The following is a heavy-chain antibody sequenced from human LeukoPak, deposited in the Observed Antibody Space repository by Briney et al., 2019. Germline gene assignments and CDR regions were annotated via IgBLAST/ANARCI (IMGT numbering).Heavy chain of an antibody. J-gene: IGHJ6*03. V-gene: IGHV3-21*01. CDR2: MSGSGDST. Sequence: GGSLRLSCAASGFIFSSYGMSWVRQAPGKGLEWVSFMSGSGDSTYYADSVKGRFTISRDNAKNSLYLQMNSLRVEDTAVYYCARSGLFGRKAYYYMDVWGKGTTVTVSS. CDR1: GFIFSSYG. D-gene: IGHD2-15*01. CDR3: ARSGLFGRKAYYYMDV.